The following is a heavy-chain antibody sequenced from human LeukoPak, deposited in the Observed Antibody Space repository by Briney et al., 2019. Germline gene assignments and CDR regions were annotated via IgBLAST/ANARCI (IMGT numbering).Heavy chain of an antibody. Sequence: GGSLRLSCAASGFTFSSYAMNWVRQAPGKGLEWVSAISGSGGSTYYADSVKGRFTISRDNSKNTLYLQMNSLRAEDTAIYYCAKDHMRDGYNYGYWYFDLRGRDTLVTVSS. CDR2: ISGSGGST. D-gene: IGHD5-24*01. V-gene: IGHV3-23*01. J-gene: IGHJ2*01. CDR3: AKDHMRDGYNYGYWYFDL. CDR1: GFTFSSYA.